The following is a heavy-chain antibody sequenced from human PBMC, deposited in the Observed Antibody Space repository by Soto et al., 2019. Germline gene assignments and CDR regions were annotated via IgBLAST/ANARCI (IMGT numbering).Heavy chain of an antibody. CDR1: GGSISSGGYY. Sequence: SETLSLTCTVSGGSISSGGYYWSWIRQHPGKGLEWIGYIYYSGSTYYNPSLKSRVTISVDTSKNQFSLKLSSVTAADTAVYYCARERYCSGGSCWWFDPWGQGTLVTASS. J-gene: IGHJ5*02. V-gene: IGHV4-31*03. CDR2: IYYSGST. CDR3: ARERYCSGGSCWWFDP. D-gene: IGHD2-15*01.